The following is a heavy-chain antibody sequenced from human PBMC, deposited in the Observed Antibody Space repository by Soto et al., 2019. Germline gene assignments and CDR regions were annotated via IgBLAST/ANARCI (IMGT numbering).Heavy chain of an antibody. CDR2: IYSGGST. Sequence: GGSLRLSCAASGFTVSKKHMSWVRQAPGKGLEWVSTIYSGGSTYSADSVKGRFTISRENSKNTLSVEMNNLRADDTAVYYCARADRSAFDIWGQGTMVTVSS. CDR1: GFTVSKKH. J-gene: IGHJ3*02. CDR3: ARADRSAFDI. V-gene: IGHV3-66*01.